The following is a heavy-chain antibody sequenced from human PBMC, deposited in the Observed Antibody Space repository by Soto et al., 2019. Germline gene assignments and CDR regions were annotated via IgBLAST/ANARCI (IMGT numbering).Heavy chain of an antibody. CDR2: IRTYDANT. D-gene: IGHD2-2*01. V-gene: IGHV1-18*01. CDR3: ATSTGDYCCGMDV. Sequence: QVQLVQAGAEVKKPGASVKVSCKASGYTFTSYDISWVRPAPGQGLEWMGWIRTYDANTNYAQKVQGRVTMTTDTSTSTAYMELRSLRSDDTAVYYCATSTGDYCCGMDVWGQGTTVTVSS. CDR1: GYTFTSYD. J-gene: IGHJ6*02.